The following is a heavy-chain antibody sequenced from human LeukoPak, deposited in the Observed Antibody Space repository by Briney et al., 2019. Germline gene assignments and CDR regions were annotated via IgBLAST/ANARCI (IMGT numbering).Heavy chain of an antibody. CDR1: GYTLTGYW. J-gene: IGHJ5*02. V-gene: IGHV1-46*01. D-gene: IGHD1-26*01. Sequence: ASVKVSCKAFGYTLTGYWMHWVRQAPGQGPEWMGVISPSGGSTIYAQKFKGRVTLTRDMSTSTDYLELSSLRSDDTAVYYCARVGAPPDIWFDPWGQGTLVAVSS. CDR2: ISPSGGST. CDR3: ARVGAPPDIWFDP.